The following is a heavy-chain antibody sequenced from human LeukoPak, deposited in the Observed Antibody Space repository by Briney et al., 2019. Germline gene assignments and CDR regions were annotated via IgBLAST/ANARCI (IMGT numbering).Heavy chain of an antibody. D-gene: IGHD3-22*01. CDR2: IYYSGST. V-gene: IGHV4-61*01. CDR3: ARRNGYYYDSSGYYFDY. CDR1: GGSISSGSYY. J-gene: IGHJ4*02. Sequence: SETLSLTCTVSGGSISSGSYYWSWIRQPPGKGLEWIGYIYYSGSTNYNPSLKSRVTISVDTSKNQFSLKLSSVTAADTAVYYCARRNGYYYDSSGYYFDYWGQGTLVTVSS.